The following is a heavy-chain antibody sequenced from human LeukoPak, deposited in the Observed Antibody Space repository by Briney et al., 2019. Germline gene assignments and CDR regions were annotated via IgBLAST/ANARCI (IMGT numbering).Heavy chain of an antibody. V-gene: IGHV3-23*01. CDR3: ASSHSDGYNQYYFDY. Sequence: PGGSLRLSCAASGFTFSSYAMSWVRQAPGKGLEWVSAISGSGGSTYYADSVKGRFTISRDNSKNTLYLQMNSLRAEDTAVYYCASSHSDGYNQYYFDYWGQGTLVTVSS. CDR2: ISGSGGST. D-gene: IGHD5-24*01. CDR1: GFTFSSYA. J-gene: IGHJ4*02.